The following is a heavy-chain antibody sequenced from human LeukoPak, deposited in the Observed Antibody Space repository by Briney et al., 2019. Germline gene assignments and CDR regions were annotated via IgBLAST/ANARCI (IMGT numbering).Heavy chain of an antibody. CDR2: IYYSGST. V-gene: IGHV4-59*01. CDR1: GGSISSYY. Sequence: PSETLSLTCTVSGGSISSYYWSWIRQPPGKGLEWIGYIYYSGSTNYNPSLKSRVTISVDTSKNQFSLKLSSVTAADTAVYYCARASAVGFPFDYWGQGTLVTVSS. CDR3: ARASAVGFPFDY. D-gene: IGHD5-18*01. J-gene: IGHJ4*02.